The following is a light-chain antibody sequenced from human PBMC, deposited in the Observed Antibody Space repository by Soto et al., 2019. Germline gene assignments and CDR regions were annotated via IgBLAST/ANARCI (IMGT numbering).Light chain of an antibody. CDR3: KQYGSSEIT. V-gene: IGKV3-20*01. CDR1: QSVDIN. CDR2: GAS. J-gene: IGKJ5*01. Sequence: EIVLTQSPATLSVSPGESVPLSCRASQSVDINLAWYRQKPGQAPRLLIYGASNRATGIPDRFSGSGSGTDFTLTISRLEPEEFAVYYCKQYGSSEITVGKGTRLEIK.